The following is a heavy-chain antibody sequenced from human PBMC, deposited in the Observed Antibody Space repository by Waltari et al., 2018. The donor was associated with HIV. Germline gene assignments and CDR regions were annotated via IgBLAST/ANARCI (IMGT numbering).Heavy chain of an antibody. CDR2: FDPEDDET. CDR1: GYTLTELS. CDR3: ATDFSGMVRAYSYYSLDV. J-gene: IGHJ6*02. V-gene: IGHV1-24*01. Sequence: QVQLVQSGAEVKKPGASVKVSCKVSGYTLTELSMHWVRQAPGKGLEWMGNFDPEDDETIYAQKFQSRITMTEDTSSDTAYMELSSLTSGDTAVYYCATDFSGMVRAYSYYSLDVWGQGTTVTVSS. D-gene: IGHD3-10*01.